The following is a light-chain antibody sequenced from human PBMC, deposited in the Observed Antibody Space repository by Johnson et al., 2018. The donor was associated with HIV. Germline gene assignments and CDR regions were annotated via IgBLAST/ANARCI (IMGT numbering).Light chain of an antibody. J-gene: IGLJ1*01. CDR3: GTWDSSLSAYV. CDR1: SSNIGNNY. V-gene: IGLV1-51*01. CDR2: DNN. Sequence: HSVLTQPPSVSAAPGQKVTISCSGSSSNIGNNYVSWYQQLPGTAPKLLIYDNNKRPSGIPDRFSGSTSGTSATLGITGIQTGDEADYYCGTWDSSLSAYVFGTGTKVTVL.